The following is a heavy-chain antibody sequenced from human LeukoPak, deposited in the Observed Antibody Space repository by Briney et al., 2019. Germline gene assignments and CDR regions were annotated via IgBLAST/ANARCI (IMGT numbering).Heavy chain of an antibody. CDR3: ARAGRPAAMWGHFDY. CDR1: GFIFSDYY. CDR2: ISSSSSYT. D-gene: IGHD2-2*01. J-gene: IGHJ4*02. Sequence: PGGSLRLSCAASGFIFSDYYMAWMRQAPGKGLEWVSYISSSSSYTNYADSVKGRFTISRDNAKNSLYLQMNSLRAEDTAVYYCARAGRPAAMWGHFDYWGQGTLVTVSS. V-gene: IGHV3-11*05.